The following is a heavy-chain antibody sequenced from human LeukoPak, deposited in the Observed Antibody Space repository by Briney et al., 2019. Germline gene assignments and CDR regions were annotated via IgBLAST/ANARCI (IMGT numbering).Heavy chain of an antibody. D-gene: IGHD6-6*01. J-gene: IGHJ4*02. CDR2: IYTSGST. V-gene: IGHV4-4*07. CDR1: GGSISSYY. Sequence: SETLSLTCTVSGGSISSYYWSWIRQPAGKGLEWIGRIYTSGSTNYNPSLESRVTMSVDTSKNQFSLKLSSVTAADTAVYYCASGGAARAPFDYWGQGTLVTVSS. CDR3: ASGGAARAPFDY.